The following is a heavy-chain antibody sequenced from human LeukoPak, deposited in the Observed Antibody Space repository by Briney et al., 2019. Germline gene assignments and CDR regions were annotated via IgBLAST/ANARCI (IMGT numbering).Heavy chain of an antibody. CDR2: IRSKANTYAT. J-gene: IGHJ4*02. CDR3: CFKVGATDY. CDR1: GFTLSGSA. V-gene: IGHV3-73*01. Sequence: PGGSLRLSCAASGFTLSGSAMHWVRQASGKGLEWVGRIRSKANTYATAYAASVKGRFTISRDDSKNTAYLQMNSLKTEDTAVYYCCFKVGATDYWGQGTLVTVSS. D-gene: IGHD1-26*01.